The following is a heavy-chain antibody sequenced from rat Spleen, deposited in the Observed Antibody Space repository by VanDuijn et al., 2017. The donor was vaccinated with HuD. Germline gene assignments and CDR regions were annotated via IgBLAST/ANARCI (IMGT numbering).Heavy chain of an antibody. D-gene: IGHD1-3*01. CDR1: GFTFSNYG. Sequence: EVQLVESGGGLVQPGRSLKLSCAASGFTFSNYGMAWVRQAPTKGLEWVATISYDGSSTYYRDSVKGRFTISRDNAKSTLYLQMDSLRSEDTATYYCARHRLTTVAFDYWGQGVMVTVSS. CDR3: ARHRLTTVAFDY. V-gene: IGHV5-29*01. CDR2: ISYDGSST. J-gene: IGHJ2*01.